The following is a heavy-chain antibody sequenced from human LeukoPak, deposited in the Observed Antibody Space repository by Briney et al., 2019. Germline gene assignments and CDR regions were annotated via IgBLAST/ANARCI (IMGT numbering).Heavy chain of an antibody. V-gene: IGHV4-4*07. D-gene: IGHD6-19*01. J-gene: IGHJ2*01. Sequence: SETLSLTCTVSGGSISSYYWSWIRQPAGKGLEWIGRIYTSGSTNYNPSLKSRVTMSVDTSKNQFSLKLSSVTAADTAVYYCARDRQWLAYWYFDLWGRGTLVTVPS. CDR2: IYTSGST. CDR1: GGSISSYY. CDR3: ARDRQWLAYWYFDL.